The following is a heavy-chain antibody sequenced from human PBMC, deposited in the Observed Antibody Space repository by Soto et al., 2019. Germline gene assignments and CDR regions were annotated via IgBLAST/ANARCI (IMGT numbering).Heavy chain of an antibody. V-gene: IGHV3-30*18. CDR2: ISYDGSNK. D-gene: IGHD2-15*01. Sequence: GGSLRLSCAASGFTFSSYGMHWVRQAPGKGLGWVAVISYDGSNKYYADSVKGRFTISRDNSKNTLYLQMNSLRAEDTAVYYCAKEGYCSGGSCYVQKEYYFDYWGQGTLVTVSS. J-gene: IGHJ4*02. CDR1: GFTFSSYG. CDR3: AKEGYCSGGSCYVQKEYYFDY.